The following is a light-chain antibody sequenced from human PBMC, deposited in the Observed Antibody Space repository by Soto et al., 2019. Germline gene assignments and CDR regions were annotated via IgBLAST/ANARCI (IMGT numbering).Light chain of an antibody. CDR2: DVS. V-gene: IGLV2-14*01. J-gene: IGLJ1*01. Sequence: QSVLTQPASVSGSPGQSITISCTGTSSDVGGYNYVSWYQQHPGKAPKLMIYDVSNRPSGVSNRFSGSKSGNTASLTISGLQAEDGADYDCSSYKSSSPRVFGSGTK. CDR1: SSDVGGYNY. CDR3: SSYKSSSPRV.